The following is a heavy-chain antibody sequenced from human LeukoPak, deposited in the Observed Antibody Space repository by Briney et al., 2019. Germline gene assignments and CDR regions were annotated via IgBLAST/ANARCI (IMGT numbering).Heavy chain of an antibody. D-gene: IGHD3-3*01. CDR1: GGSFSGYY. Sequence: SETLSLTCAVYGGSFSGYYWSWIRQPPGKGLEWIGEINHSGSTNYNPSLKSRVTISVDTSKNQFSLKLSSVTAADTAVYYCASRPIYDFWSGYYNYWGQGTLVTVSS. V-gene: IGHV4-34*01. CDR2: INHSGST. CDR3: ASRPIYDFWSGYYNY. J-gene: IGHJ4*02.